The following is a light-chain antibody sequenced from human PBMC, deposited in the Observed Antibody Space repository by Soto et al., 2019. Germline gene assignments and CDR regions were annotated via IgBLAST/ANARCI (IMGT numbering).Light chain of an antibody. V-gene: IGKV1-5*03. J-gene: IGKJ1*01. CDR3: QQYNSFPWT. Sequence: SPSTLSASVGDTVTISCRASQSFSSWLAWYQQKPGKAPKLLIYKASSLQSGVPSRFSGSGSGTEFTLTISSLQPDDFATYYCQQYNSFPWTFGQGTKVDIK. CDR2: KAS. CDR1: QSFSSW.